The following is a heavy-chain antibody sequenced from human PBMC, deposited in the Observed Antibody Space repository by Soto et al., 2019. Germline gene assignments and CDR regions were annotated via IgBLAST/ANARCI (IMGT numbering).Heavy chain of an antibody. CDR3: AKRPASIITVDY. V-gene: IGHV3-23*01. Sequence: EVQLLDSGGGLVQPGGSLRLSCAASGFTFSNYAMSWVRQAPGKGLEWVSTISGNGGSTYYADSVKGRFTISRDNSKNRLFLQINSLRDDDSAVYYCAKRPASIITVDYWGQGTPVTVSS. J-gene: IGHJ4*02. D-gene: IGHD2-2*01. CDR1: GFTFSNYA. CDR2: ISGNGGST.